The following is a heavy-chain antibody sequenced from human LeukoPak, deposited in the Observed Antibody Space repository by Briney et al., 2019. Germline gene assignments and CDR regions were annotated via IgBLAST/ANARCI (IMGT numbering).Heavy chain of an antibody. CDR2: IYHSGST. Sequence: SQTLSLTCAVSGGSISSGGYYWSWIRQPPGPGLEWIGYIYHSGSTYYNPSLNSRVIISVDRSKNQFSLKLRSVTAADTAVYSCARLYLERYCSGGSCPAYYFMDVWGKGTTVTVSS. V-gene: IGHV4-30-2*01. CDR3: ARLYLERYCSGGSCPAYYFMDV. CDR1: GGSISSGGYY. D-gene: IGHD2-15*01. J-gene: IGHJ6*03.